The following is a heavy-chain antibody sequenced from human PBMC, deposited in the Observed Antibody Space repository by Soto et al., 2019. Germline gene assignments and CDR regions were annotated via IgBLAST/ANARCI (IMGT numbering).Heavy chain of an antibody. D-gene: IGHD2-21*01. CDR3: ARRIPFGYAMDV. Sequence: EVQLVESGGGLVQPGGSLRLSCAASGFTFSSYAMHWVRQAPGKGLEYVSAIISNGGNTDYASSVKGRFTISRDNSKNTLYRQMGSLRAEDMAVYYCARRIPFGYAMDVWGQGTTVTVSS. V-gene: IGHV3-64*01. CDR2: IISNGGNT. J-gene: IGHJ6*02. CDR1: GFTFSSYA.